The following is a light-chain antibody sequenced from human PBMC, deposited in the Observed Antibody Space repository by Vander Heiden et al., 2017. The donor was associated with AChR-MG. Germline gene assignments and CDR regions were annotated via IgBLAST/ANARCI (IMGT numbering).Light chain of an antibody. CDR2: KAS. CDR3: LQDNSYRRT. Sequence: DIQMTQSPSTLSASVGDRVTITCRASQSISSWLAWYQQKPGKAPKLLIYKASSLESGVPSRFSGSGSGTEFTLTISSLQPDDFATYYCLQDNSYRRTFHPETKVEIK. J-gene: IGKJ1*01. V-gene: IGKV1-5*03. CDR1: QSISSW.